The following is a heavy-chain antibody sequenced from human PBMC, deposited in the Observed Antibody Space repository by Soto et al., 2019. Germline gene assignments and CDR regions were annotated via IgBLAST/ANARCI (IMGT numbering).Heavy chain of an antibody. D-gene: IGHD3-10*01. J-gene: IGHJ5*02. CDR2: IIPIFGTA. CDR1: GGTFSSYA. CDR3: ARDRSGARGFYP. V-gene: IGHV1-69*13. Sequence: SVKVSCKASGGTFSSYAISWVRQAPGQGLEWMGGIIPIFGTANYAQKFQGRVTITADESTSTAYMELISLRSEDTAVYYCARDRSGARGFYPWGQETLVTVAS.